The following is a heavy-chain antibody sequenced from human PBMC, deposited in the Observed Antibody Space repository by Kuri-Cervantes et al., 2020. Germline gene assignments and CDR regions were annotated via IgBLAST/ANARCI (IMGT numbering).Heavy chain of an antibody. CDR3: ARAGGGYCSGGSCYWGRGFDP. CDR1: GGSISSSY. Sequence: SETLSLTCTVSGGSISSSYWSWIRQPAGKGLEWIGRNYTSGSTNYNPSLKSRVTMSVDTSKNQFSLKLSSVTAADPAVYYCARAGGGYCSGGSCYWGRGFDPWGQGTLVTVSS. J-gene: IGHJ5*02. V-gene: IGHV4-4*07. CDR2: NYTSGST. D-gene: IGHD2-15*01.